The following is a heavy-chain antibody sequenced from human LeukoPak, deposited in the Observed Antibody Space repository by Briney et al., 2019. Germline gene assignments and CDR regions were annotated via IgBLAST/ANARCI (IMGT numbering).Heavy chain of an antibody. V-gene: IGHV4-34*01. CDR2: INHSGST. D-gene: IGHD3-10*01. CDR1: GGSFSGYY. J-gene: IGHJ4*02. CDR3: ARGKYYYGSGSYYNV. Sequence: SETLSLTCAVYGGSFSGYYWSWIRQPPGEGLEWIGEINHSGSTNYNPSLKSRVTISVDTSKNQFSLKLSSVTAADTAVYYCARGKYYYGSGSYYNVWGQGTLVAVSS.